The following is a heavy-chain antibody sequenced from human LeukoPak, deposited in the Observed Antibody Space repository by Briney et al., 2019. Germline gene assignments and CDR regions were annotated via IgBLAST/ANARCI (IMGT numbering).Heavy chain of an antibody. CDR1: GFTFSDYY. J-gene: IGHJ6*02. Sequence: PGGSLRLSRAASGFTFSDYYMSWIRQAPGKGLEWVSYISSSGSTIYYADSVKGRFTISRDNAKNSLYLQMNSLRAEDTAVYYCARDRTPTVSISPAYGMDVWGQGTTVTVSS. CDR2: ISSSGSTI. D-gene: IGHD2-2*01. CDR3: ARDRTPTVSISPAYGMDV. V-gene: IGHV3-11*04.